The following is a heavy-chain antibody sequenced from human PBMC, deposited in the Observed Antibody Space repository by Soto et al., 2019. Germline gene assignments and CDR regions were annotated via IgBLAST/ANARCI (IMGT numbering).Heavy chain of an antibody. CDR2: ISYDGSNK. D-gene: IGHD3-10*01. CDR3: ARDRGLLEYYFDY. V-gene: IGHV3-30-3*01. CDR1: GFTFSSYA. J-gene: IGHJ4*02. Sequence: QVQLVESRGGVVQPGRSLRLSCAASGFTFSSYAMHWVRQAPGKGLEWVAVISYDGSNKYYADSVKGRFTISRDNSKNTLYLQMNSLRAEDTAVYYCARDRGLLEYYFDYWGQGTLVTVSS.